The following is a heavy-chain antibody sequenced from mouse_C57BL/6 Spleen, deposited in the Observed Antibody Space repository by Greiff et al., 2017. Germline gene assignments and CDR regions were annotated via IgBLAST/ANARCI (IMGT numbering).Heavy chain of an antibody. V-gene: IGHV1-69*01. J-gene: IGHJ4*01. CDR2: IDPSDSYT. D-gene: IGHD1-1*01. CDR1: GYTFTSYW. CDR3: ERGDYGSSDAMDY. Sequence: QVQLQQPGAELVMPGASVKLSCKASGYTFTSYWMHWVKQRPGQGLEWIGEIDPSDSYTNYNQKFKGKSTLTVDKSSSTAYMQLSSLASEDSAVYYWERGDYGSSDAMDYWGQGTSVTVSS.